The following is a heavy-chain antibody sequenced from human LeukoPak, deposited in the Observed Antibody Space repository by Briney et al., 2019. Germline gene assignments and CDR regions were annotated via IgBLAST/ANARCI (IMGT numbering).Heavy chain of an antibody. Sequence: GGSLRLSCAASGFTFGIYAMNWVRQAPGKGLEWVSYISSGSRSIYYAGSVKGRFTISRDNAKNSLNLQMNHLRAEDTAVYYCARVRFDRLNDDFSFDLWGQGTLVTVSS. CDR2: ISSGSRSI. D-gene: IGHD4-17*01. J-gene: IGHJ4*02. CDR1: GFTFGIYA. V-gene: IGHV3-48*04. CDR3: ARVRFDRLNDDFSFDL.